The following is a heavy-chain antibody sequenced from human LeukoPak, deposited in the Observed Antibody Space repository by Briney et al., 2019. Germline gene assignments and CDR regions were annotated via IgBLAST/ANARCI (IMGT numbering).Heavy chain of an antibody. D-gene: IGHD3-10*01. J-gene: IGHJ5*02. CDR1: GFTFSIYA. CDR3: VKDLMRDIWFGES. Sequence: GGSLRLSCAASGFTFSIYAMSWVRQAPGKGLEWVSAISGSRGSTYYAGSVKGRFTISRDNSNNILYLQMNNLRAEDTAVYYCVKDLMRDIWFGESWGQGTLVTVSS. V-gene: IGHV3-23*01. CDR2: ISGSRGST.